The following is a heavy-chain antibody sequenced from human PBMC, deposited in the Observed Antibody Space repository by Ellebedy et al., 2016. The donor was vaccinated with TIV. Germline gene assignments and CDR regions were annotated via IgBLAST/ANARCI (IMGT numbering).Heavy chain of an antibody. D-gene: IGHD3-22*01. CDR3: ARYYYDSSGYYKSGSDY. Sequence: GESLKISXAASGFTFSSYSMNWVRQAPGKGLEWVSSISSSSSYIYYADSVKGRFTISRDNAKNSLYLQMNSLRAEDTAVYYCARYYYDSSGYYKSGSDYWGQGTLVTVSS. CDR1: GFTFSSYS. CDR2: ISSSSSYI. V-gene: IGHV3-21*01. J-gene: IGHJ4*02.